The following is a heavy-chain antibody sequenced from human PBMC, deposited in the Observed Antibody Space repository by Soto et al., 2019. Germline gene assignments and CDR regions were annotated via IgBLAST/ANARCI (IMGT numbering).Heavy chain of an antibody. Sequence: SETLSLTCAVSGYFISSGYYWGWIRQPPGKGLEWIGSMFHSGSTHYNPSLKSRVTISVDTSKNHSSLRLSSVTASDTAVYYCARGHIVVVPTVGWFDHWGQGTLVTVSS. CDR2: MFHSGST. CDR3: ARGHIVVVPTVGWFDH. D-gene: IGHD2-2*01. V-gene: IGHV4-38-2*01. CDR1: GYFISSGYY. J-gene: IGHJ5*02.